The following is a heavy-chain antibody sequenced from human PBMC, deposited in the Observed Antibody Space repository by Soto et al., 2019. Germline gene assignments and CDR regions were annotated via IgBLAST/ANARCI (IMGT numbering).Heavy chain of an antibody. J-gene: IGHJ4*02. V-gene: IGHV3-7*01. Sequence: EVQLEESGGGLVQPGGSLRLSCAASGFSFSSYWMSWVRQAPGKGPEWVAIVSSDGRDKTYADSVKGRFTISRDNAENSLLLQMNSLRADDPAVYYFARDDRYSGPFDYWGQGALVTVSS. CDR2: VSSDGRDK. CDR3: ARDDRYSGPFDY. CDR1: GFSFSSYW. D-gene: IGHD3-16*02.